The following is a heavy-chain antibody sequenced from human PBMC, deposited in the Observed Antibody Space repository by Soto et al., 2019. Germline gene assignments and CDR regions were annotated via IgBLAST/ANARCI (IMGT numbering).Heavy chain of an antibody. V-gene: IGHV1-46*01. CDR3: ARDQTIFGVVTNYYYYGMGV. J-gene: IGHJ6*02. CDR1: GYTFTSYY. CDR2: INPSGGST. D-gene: IGHD3-3*01. Sequence: ASVKVSCKASGYTFTSYYMHWVRQAPGQGLEWMGIINPSGGSTSYAQKFQGRVTMTRDTSTSTVYMELSSLRSEDTAVYYCARDQTIFGVVTNYYYYGMGVWGQGTTVTVSS.